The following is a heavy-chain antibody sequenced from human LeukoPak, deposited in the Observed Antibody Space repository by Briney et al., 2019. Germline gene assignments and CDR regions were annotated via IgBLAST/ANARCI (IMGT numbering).Heavy chain of an antibody. D-gene: IGHD6-13*01. V-gene: IGHV1-46*01. CDR3: ARDGDENSSSWSWFDP. CDR1: GNTFTNYY. CDR2: INPSAGTT. Sequence: ASVKVSCKASGNTFTNYYMHWVRQAPGQGLEWMGIINPSAGTTTYAQKFQGRVTMTRDTSTSTVYMELSSLRSEDTAVYYCARDGDENSSSWSWFDPWGQGTLVTVSS. J-gene: IGHJ5*02.